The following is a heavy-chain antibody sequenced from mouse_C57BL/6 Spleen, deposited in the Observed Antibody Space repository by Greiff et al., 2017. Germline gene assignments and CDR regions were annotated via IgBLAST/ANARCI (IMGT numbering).Heavy chain of an antibody. CDR1: GYTFTSYW. J-gene: IGHJ2*01. CDR3: ARGRSNYGIDY. D-gene: IGHD2-5*01. CDR2: IYPGSGST. Sequence: QVQLQQPGAVLVKPGASVKMSCKASGYTFTSYWITWVKQRPGQGLEWIGDIYPGSGSTNYNEKFKSKATLTVDTSSSTAYMQLSSLTTEDSAVYYCARGRSNYGIDYWGQGTTLTVSA. V-gene: IGHV1-55*01.